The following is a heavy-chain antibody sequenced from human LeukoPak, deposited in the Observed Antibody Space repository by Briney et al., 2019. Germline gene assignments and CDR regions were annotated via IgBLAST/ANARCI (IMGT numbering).Heavy chain of an antibody. CDR2: TYYSGST. CDR1: GGSISSRSYY. CDR3: ARESYYYDSSGYPYYYYYMDV. Sequence: SETLSLTCTVSGGSISSRSYYWGWIRQPPGKGLEWIGNTYYSGSTSYNPSLKSRVTTSVDTSKNQFSLRLSSVTAADTAVYYCARESYYYDSSGYPYYYYYMDVWGKGTTVTVSS. V-gene: IGHV4-39*07. D-gene: IGHD3-22*01. J-gene: IGHJ6*03.